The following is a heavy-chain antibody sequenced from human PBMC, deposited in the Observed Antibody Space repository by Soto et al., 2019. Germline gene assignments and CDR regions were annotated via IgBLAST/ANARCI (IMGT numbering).Heavy chain of an antibody. V-gene: IGHV3-74*01. CDR2: INSDGSST. Sequence: EVQLVESGGGLVQPGGSLRLSCAASGFTFSSYWMHWVRQAPGKGLVWVSRINSDGSSTSYADSVKGRFTISRDNAKNTLYLQMNSLRAEDPAVYYCARAPVSRFSRSHFDYWGQGTLVTVSS. CDR3: ARAPVSRFSRSHFDY. CDR1: GFTFSSYW. D-gene: IGHD3-3*01. J-gene: IGHJ4*02.